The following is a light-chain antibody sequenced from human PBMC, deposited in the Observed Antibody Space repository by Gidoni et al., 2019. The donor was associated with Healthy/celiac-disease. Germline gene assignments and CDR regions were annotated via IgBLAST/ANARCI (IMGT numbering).Light chain of an antibody. V-gene: IGKV1-5*03. CDR2: KAS. Sequence: DIQMTQSPSTLSASVGDRVTITCRPSQSISNWLAWYQQKPGKAPKLLIYKASSLESGVPSRFSGSGSGTEFTLTISSLQPDDFATYYCQQYNSYSRTFGQGTKVEIK. CDR3: QQYNSYSRT. J-gene: IGKJ1*01. CDR1: QSISNW.